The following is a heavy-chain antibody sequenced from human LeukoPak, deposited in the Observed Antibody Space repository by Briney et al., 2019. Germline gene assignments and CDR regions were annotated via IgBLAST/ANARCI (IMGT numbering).Heavy chain of an antibody. Sequence: SGTLSLTCAVSGGSISSSNWWSWVRQPPGKGLEWIGEIYHSGSTNYNPSLKSRVTISVDKSKNQFSLKLSSVTAADTAVYYCARSRIMITFGGVIPRGFDYWGQGTLVTVSS. CDR3: ARSRIMITFGGVIPRGFDY. CDR2: IYHSGST. CDR1: GGSISSSNW. V-gene: IGHV4-4*02. J-gene: IGHJ4*02. D-gene: IGHD3-16*02.